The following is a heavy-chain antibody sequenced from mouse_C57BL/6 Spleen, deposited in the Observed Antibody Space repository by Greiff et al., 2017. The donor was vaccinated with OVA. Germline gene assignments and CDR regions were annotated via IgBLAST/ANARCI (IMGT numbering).Heavy chain of an antibody. CDR2: IWGDGST. V-gene: IGHV2-3*01. Sequence: QVQLKESGPGLVAPSQSLYITCTVSGFSLTSYGVSWVRQPPGKGLEWLGVIWGDGSTNYHSALISRLSISKDNSKSQVFLKLSSLQTDDTATYYCAKGRSNYVYAMDYWGQGTSVTVSS. CDR3: AKGRSNYVYAMDY. J-gene: IGHJ4*01. D-gene: IGHD2-5*01. CDR1: GFSLTSYG.